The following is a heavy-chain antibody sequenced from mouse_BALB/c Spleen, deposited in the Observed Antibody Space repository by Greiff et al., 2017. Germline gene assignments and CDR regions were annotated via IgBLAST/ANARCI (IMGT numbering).Heavy chain of an antibody. CDR1: GYTFSSYW. CDR2: ILPGSGST. V-gene: IGHV1-9*01. D-gene: IGHD2-3*01. J-gene: IGHJ4*01. CDR3: ARGGYWEDYAMDY. Sequence: QVQLQQPGAELMKPGASVKISCKATGYTFSSYWIEWVKQRPGHGLEWIGEILPGSGSTNYNEKFKGKATFTADTSSNTAYMQLSSLTSEDSAVYYCARGGYWEDYAMDYWGQGTSVTVSS.